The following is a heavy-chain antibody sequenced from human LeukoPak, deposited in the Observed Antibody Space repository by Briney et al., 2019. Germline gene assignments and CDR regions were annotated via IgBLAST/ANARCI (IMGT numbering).Heavy chain of an antibody. Sequence: GGSLRLPCAASGFTFSSYWMHWVRQAPGKGLVWVSRINTDGSYTSYADSVKGRFTISRDNSKNTLYLQMNSLRAEDTAVYYCAKDLAYGSGSYYFDQWGQGTLVTVSS. V-gene: IGHV3-74*01. CDR1: GFTFSSYW. D-gene: IGHD3-10*01. CDR2: INTDGSYT. CDR3: AKDLAYGSGSYYFDQ. J-gene: IGHJ4*02.